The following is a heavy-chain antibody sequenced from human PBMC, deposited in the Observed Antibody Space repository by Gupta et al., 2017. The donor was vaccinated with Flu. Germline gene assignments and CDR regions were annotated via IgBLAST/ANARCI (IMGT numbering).Heavy chain of an antibody. D-gene: IGHD6-13*01. CDR2: ISASGVT. Sequence: EVQLLKSGGDLIQPGDSLRLSCGASGFTFVSYAMSWLRQAPGKGLEWVSAISASGVTYYADSVEGRFTISRDNSKDTLYLQMRNVRVEDTAVYYCARGGYASSWYFDSWGQGAQVIVSS. CDR1: GFTFVSYA. V-gene: IGHV3-23*01. J-gene: IGHJ4*02. CDR3: ARGGYASSWYFDS.